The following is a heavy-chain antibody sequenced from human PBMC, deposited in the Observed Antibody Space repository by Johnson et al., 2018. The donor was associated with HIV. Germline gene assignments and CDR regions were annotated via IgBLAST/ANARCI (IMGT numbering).Heavy chain of an antibody. CDR3: ARDRARYYDSSGYYYDAFDI. D-gene: IGHD3-22*01. CDR1: GFTFDDYG. CDR2: INWNGGST. V-gene: IGHV3-20*04. Sequence: VQLVESGGGVVQPGGSLRLSCAASGFTFDDYGMSWVRQAPGKGLEWVSGINWNGGSTGYADSVKGRFTISSDNAKNSLYLQMNSLRAEDTALYYCARDRARYYDSSGYYYDAFDIWGQGTMVTVSS. J-gene: IGHJ3*02.